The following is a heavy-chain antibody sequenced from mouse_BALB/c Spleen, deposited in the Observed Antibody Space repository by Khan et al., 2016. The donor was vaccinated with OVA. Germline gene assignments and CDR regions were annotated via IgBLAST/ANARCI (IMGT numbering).Heavy chain of an antibody. CDR1: GYTFTSYW. V-gene: IGHV1S41*01. CDR3: ARENYCGRTCYAMDY. J-gene: IGHJ4*01. CDR2: IAPGSGST. D-gene: IGHD1-1*01. Sequence: DLVKPGASVKLSCKASGYTFTSYWINWIKQRPGQGLEWIGRIAPGSGSTYYNEMFKGKATLTVDTSSSTAYIKLSRLSSEDSAVYFCARENYCGRTCYAMDYWGQGTSVTVSS.